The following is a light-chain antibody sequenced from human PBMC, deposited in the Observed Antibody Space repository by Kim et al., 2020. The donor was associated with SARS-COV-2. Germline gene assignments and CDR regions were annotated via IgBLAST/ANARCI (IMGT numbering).Light chain of an antibody. V-gene: IGLV6-57*03. Sequence: GNTVTISCTRSSGSIASNYVQWYQRRPGSAPTTVSYEDNQRPSGVPDRFSGSIDSSSNSASLTISGLKTEDEADYYCQSYDSSNLVFGGGTQLTVL. CDR2: EDN. CDR1: SGSIASNY. CDR3: QSYDSSNLV. J-gene: IGLJ2*01.